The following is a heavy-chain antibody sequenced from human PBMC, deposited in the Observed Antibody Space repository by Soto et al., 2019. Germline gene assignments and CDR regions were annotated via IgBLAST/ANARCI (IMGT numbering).Heavy chain of an antibody. V-gene: IGHV4-31*11. CDR3: AASSSWAHNWFDP. J-gene: IGHJ5*02. Sequence: PSETLSLTCAVYGGSFSGYYWSWIRQHPGKGLEWIGYIYYSGSTYYNPSLKSRVTISVDTSKNQFSLKLSSVTAADTAVYYCAASSSWAHNWFDPWGQGTLVTVSS. CDR1: GGSFSGYY. CDR2: IYYSGST. D-gene: IGHD6-13*01.